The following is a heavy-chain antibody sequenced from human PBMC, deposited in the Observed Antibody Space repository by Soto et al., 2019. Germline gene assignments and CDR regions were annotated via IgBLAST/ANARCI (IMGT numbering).Heavy chain of an antibody. J-gene: IGHJ4*02. V-gene: IGHV4-34*01. CDR2: INHGGST. Sequence: PSETLSLTCAVYGGSFSGYYWSWIRQPPGKGLEWIGEINHGGSTNYNPSLKSRVTISVDTSKNQFSLKLSSVTAADTAVYYCARGRRDTAMVSDFDYWGQGTLVTVSS. CDR3: ARGRRDTAMVSDFDY. CDR1: GGSFSGYY. D-gene: IGHD5-18*01.